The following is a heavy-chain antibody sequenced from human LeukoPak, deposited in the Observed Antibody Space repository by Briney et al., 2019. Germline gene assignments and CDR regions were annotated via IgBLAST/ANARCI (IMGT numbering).Heavy chain of an antibody. J-gene: IGHJ6*02. CDR1: GGTFSSYA. CDR2: IIPIFGTA. D-gene: IGHD3-3*01. Sequence: SVKVSCKASGGTFSSYAISWVRQAPGQGLEWMGGIIPIFGTANYAQKFQGRVTITADESTSTAYMELSSLRSEDTAVYYCARVLALPYYDFWSGYYTGMDVWGQGTTVTVSS. V-gene: IGHV1-69*01. CDR3: ARVLALPYYDFWSGYYTGMDV.